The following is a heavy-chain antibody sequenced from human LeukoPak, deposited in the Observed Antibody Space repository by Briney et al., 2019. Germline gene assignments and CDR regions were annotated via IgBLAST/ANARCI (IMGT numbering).Heavy chain of an antibody. V-gene: IGHV4-31*03. CDR1: GGSISSGGYY. D-gene: IGHD3-22*01. J-gene: IGHJ4*02. CDR3: ARVWSSGYSDY. CDR2: IYYSGST. Sequence: PSETLSLTYTVSGGSISSGGYYWSWIRQHPGKGLEWIGYIYYSGSTYYNPSLKSRVTISVDTSENQFSLKLSSVTAADTAVYYCARVWSSGYSDYWGQGTLVTVSS.